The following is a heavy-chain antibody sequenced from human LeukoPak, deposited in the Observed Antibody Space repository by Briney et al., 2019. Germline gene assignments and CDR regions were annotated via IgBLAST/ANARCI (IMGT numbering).Heavy chain of an antibody. CDR3: AKDPLQYGSGSYYFDY. V-gene: IGHV3-30*02. Sequence: GGSLRLSCAASGFSLSSCGMHWVRQAPGKGLEWVAFMSFDGNNKYYADSVKGRFTISRDSSKNTLYLQMNSLRAEDTAVYYCAKDPLQYGSGSYYFDYWGQGTLVTASS. CDR1: GFSLSSCG. J-gene: IGHJ4*02. CDR2: MSFDGNNK. D-gene: IGHD3-10*01.